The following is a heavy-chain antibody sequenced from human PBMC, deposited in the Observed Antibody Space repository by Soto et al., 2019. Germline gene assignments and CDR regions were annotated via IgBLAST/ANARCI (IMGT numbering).Heavy chain of an antibody. J-gene: IGHJ6*02. Sequence: NPSETLSLTCTVSGGSISSGDYYWSWIRQPPGKGLEWIGYIYYSGSTYYNPSLKSRVTISVDTSKNQFSLKLSSVTAADTAVYYCARGVRGDFWSGYRLGRGMDVWGQGTTVTVSS. CDR1: GGSISSGDYY. CDR2: IYYSGST. D-gene: IGHD3-3*01. V-gene: IGHV4-30-4*01. CDR3: ARGVRGDFWSGYRLGRGMDV.